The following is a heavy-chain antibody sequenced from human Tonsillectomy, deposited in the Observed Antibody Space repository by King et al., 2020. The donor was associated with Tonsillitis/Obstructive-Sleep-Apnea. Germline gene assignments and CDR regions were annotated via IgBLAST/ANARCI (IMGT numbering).Heavy chain of an antibody. CDR2: IKSKRDGGTT. D-gene: IGHD2-8*01. CDR1: GFTFRDAW. V-gene: IGHV3-15*02. CDR3: TTDPMY. J-gene: IGHJ1*01. Sequence: VQLVESGGASVGPGGSLRLSCVASGFTFRDAWMSWVRQAPGKGLEWLGRIKSKRDGGTTDYASPVIGRFTISRDDSKKTVYLQMNSLITEDTAVYYCTTDPMYWGQGTLVTVSS.